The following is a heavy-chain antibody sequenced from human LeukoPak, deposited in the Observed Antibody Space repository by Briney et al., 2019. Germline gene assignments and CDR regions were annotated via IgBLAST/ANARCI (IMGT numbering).Heavy chain of an antibody. V-gene: IGHV4-59*01. CDR3: ARETSLAGFASGLGFNY. J-gene: IGHJ4*01. CDR2: IYGSGYT. CDR1: GGSISGWY. Sequence: SETLSLTCTVSGGSISGWYWSWIRQPPGKGLEWIGNIYGSGYTNYNPSLKSQVTMSIDTSKNHFSLKLTSVTAADTATYYCARETSLAGFASGLGFNYWGQGILVSVSS. D-gene: IGHD6-19*01.